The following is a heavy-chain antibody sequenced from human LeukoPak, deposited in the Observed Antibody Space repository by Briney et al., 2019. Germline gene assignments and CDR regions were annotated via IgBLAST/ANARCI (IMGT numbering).Heavy chain of an antibody. D-gene: IGHD3-3*01. J-gene: IGHJ4*02. CDR3: ARSGYFRSGYYFDY. CDR1: GFTFRSLG. Sequence: PGGSLRLSCVGFGFTFRSLGMNCIRRAPGKGLEWVSYISGSDSTMYYTASVKCRFTVSRDNAKNSLYMHMNSLRAEDTAVYYCARSGYFRSGYYFDYWGQGTLVTVSS. V-gene: IGHV3-48*04. CDR2: ISGSDSTM.